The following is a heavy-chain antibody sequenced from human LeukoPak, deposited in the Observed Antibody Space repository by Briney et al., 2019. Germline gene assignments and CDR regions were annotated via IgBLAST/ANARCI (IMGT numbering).Heavy chain of an antibody. V-gene: IGHV3-21*01. J-gene: IGHJ4*02. Sequence: PGGSLRLSCAASGFTFSSYSMNWVRQAPGKGLEWVSSISSSSSCIYYADSVKGRFTISRDNAKNSLYLQMNSLRAEDTAVYYCARGVDGYNYSWGQGTLVTVSS. CDR1: GFTFSSYS. CDR2: ISSSSSCI. CDR3: ARGVDGYNYS. D-gene: IGHD5-24*01.